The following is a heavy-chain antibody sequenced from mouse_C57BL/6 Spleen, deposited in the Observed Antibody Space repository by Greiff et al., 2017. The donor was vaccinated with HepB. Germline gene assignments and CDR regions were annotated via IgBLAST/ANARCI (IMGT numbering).Heavy chain of an antibody. CDR3: ARDLGRRVYFDY. Sequence: EVKLMESGPGLVKPSQSLSLTCSVTGYSITSGYYWNWIRQFPGNKLEWMGYISYDGSNNYNPSLKNRISITRDTSKNQFFLKLNSVTTEDTATYYCARDLGRRVYFDYCGQGTTLTVSS. D-gene: IGHD4-1*01. V-gene: IGHV3-6*01. CDR1: GYSITSGYY. CDR2: ISYDGSN. J-gene: IGHJ2*01.